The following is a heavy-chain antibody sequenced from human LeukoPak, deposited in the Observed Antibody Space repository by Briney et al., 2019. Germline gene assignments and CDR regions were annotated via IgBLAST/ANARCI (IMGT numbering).Heavy chain of an antibody. D-gene: IGHD3-22*01. Sequence: PSETLSLTCTVSGGSISSYYWSWIRQPPGKGLEWIGYIYYSGSANYNPSLKSRVTISVDTSKNQFSLKLSSVTAADTAVYYCARALLYYYDSSGYYYFYYWGQGTLVTVSS. J-gene: IGHJ4*02. V-gene: IGHV4-59*01. CDR3: ARALLYYYDSSGYYYFYY. CDR1: GGSISSYY. CDR2: IYYSGSA.